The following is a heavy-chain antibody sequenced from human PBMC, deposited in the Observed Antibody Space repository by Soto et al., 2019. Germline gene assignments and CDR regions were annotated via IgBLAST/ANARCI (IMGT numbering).Heavy chain of an antibody. CDR1: GFTFSSYA. CDR2: ISGSGGST. D-gene: IGHD2-15*01. CDR3: AKGAGYCSGGSCYSKYWYFDL. J-gene: IGHJ2*01. Sequence: PGGSLRLSCAASGFTFSSYAMSWVRQDPGKGLEWVSAISGSGGSTYYADSVKGRFTISRDNSKNTLYLQMNSLRAEDTAVYYCAKGAGYCSGGSCYSKYWYFDLWGRGTLVTVPS. V-gene: IGHV3-23*01.